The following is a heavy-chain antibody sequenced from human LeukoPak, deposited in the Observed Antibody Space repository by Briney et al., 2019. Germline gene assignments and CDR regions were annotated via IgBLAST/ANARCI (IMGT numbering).Heavy chain of an antibody. D-gene: IGHD3-10*01. CDR2: IYYSGST. V-gene: IGHV4-59*01. Sequence: PSETLSLTCTVSGGSISSYYWSWIRQPPGKGLEWIGYIYYSGSTNYNPSLKSRVTISVDTSKNQFSLKLSSVTAADTAVYYCAGGRWFGELLSCWGQRTLVTVSS. J-gene: IGHJ4*02. CDR1: GGSISSYY. CDR3: AGGRWFGELLSC.